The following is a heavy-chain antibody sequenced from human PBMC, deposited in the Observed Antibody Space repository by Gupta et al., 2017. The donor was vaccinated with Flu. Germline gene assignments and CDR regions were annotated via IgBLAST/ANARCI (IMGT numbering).Heavy chain of an antibody. CDR1: GGSISSSSYY. Sequence: QLQLQESGPGLVKPSETLSLTCTVSGGSISSSSYYWGWIRQPPGKGLEWIGSIYYSGSTYYNPSLKSRVTISVDTSKNQFSLKLSSVTAADTAVYYCARTTTLLYSSREPEVMVTATNPFDYWGQGTLVTVSS. V-gene: IGHV4-39*01. CDR2: IYYSGST. J-gene: IGHJ4*02. D-gene: IGHD2-21*02. CDR3: ARTTTLLYSSREPEVMVTATNPFDY.